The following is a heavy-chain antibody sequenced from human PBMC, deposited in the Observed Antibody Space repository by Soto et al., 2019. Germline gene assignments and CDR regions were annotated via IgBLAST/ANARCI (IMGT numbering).Heavy chain of an antibody. CDR1: GYTFTSYA. Sequence: ASVKVSCKASGYTFTSYAMHWVRQAPGQRLEWMGWINAGNGNTKYSQKFQGRVTITRDTSASTAYRELSSLRSEDTAVYYCARDFRFGIAEGYWGQGTLVTVSS. V-gene: IGHV1-3*01. D-gene: IGHD6-13*01. CDR3: ARDFRFGIAEGY. CDR2: INAGNGNT. J-gene: IGHJ4*02.